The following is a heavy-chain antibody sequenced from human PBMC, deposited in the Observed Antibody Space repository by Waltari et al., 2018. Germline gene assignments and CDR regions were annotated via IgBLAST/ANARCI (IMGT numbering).Heavy chain of an antibody. CDR2: IKQDGSEK. CDR1: GFTFSSYW. CDR3: ARDSGYYDSSGYYFP. J-gene: IGHJ4*02. V-gene: IGHV3-7*03. Sequence: EVQLVESGGGLVQPGGSLRLSCAASGFTFSSYWMSWVRQAPGKGLEWVANIKQDGSEKYDVDSVKGRFTISRDNAKNSLYLQMNSLRAEDTAVYYCARDSGYYDSSGYYFPWGQGTLVTVSS. D-gene: IGHD3-22*01.